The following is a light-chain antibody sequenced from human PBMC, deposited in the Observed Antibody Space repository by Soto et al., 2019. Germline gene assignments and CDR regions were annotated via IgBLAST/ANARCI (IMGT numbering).Light chain of an antibody. V-gene: IGLV1-40*01. Sequence: SVLTQPPSVSWAPGQRVTISCTGSSSNIGAGYDVHWYQQLPGTAPKLLIYANGNRPSGVPDRFSGSKSGTSASLAITGLQAEDAADYYCQSYDRSLSGYVLGTGTKVTVL. J-gene: IGLJ1*01. CDR3: QSYDRSLSGYV. CDR2: ANG. CDR1: SSNIGAGYD.